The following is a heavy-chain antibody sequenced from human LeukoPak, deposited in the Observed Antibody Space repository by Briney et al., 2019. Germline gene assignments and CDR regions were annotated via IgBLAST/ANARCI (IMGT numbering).Heavy chain of an antibody. CDR3: ARTMVRGYYFDY. J-gene: IGHJ4*02. CDR2: IIPIFGTA. D-gene: IGHD3-10*01. CDR1: GGTFSSYA. Sequence: SVKVSCKASGGTFSSYAISWVRQAPGQGLEWMGGIIPIFGTANYAQKFQGRVAITADESTGTAYMELSSLRSEDTAVYYCARTMVRGYYFDYWGQGTLVTVSS. V-gene: IGHV1-69*01.